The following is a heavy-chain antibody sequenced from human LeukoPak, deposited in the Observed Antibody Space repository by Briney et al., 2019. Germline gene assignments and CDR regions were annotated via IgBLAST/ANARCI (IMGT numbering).Heavy chain of an antibody. Sequence: PGGSLRLSCAASGVTFKNYAMSWVRQAPGKGLEWVSTIGGSGGNTYYADSVKGRFTISRDNSRNTLYLQMNSLRAEDTAVYYCAKSEITMIVVVPWVDYWGQGTLVTVSS. CDR3: AKSEITMIVVVPWVDY. V-gene: IGHV3-23*01. CDR2: IGGSGGNT. D-gene: IGHD3-22*01. CDR1: GVTFKNYA. J-gene: IGHJ4*02.